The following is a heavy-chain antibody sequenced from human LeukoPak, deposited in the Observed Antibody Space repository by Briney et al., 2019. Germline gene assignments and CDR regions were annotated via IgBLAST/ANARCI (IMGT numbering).Heavy chain of an antibody. Sequence: GGSLRLSCAASGFTFSSYAMGRVRQASGKGLEWVSAISASGGTTYYADSVKGRLTISRDNSKDTLYLQMNSLRAEDTAVYYCAKATCSSTSCYRNFEYWGQGTLVTVSS. CDR2: ISASGGTT. D-gene: IGHD2-2*01. J-gene: IGHJ4*02. CDR1: GFTFSSYA. CDR3: AKATCSSTSCYRNFEY. V-gene: IGHV3-23*01.